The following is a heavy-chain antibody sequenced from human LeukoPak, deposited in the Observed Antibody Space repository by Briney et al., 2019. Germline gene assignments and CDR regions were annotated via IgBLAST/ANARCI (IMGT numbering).Heavy chain of an antibody. CDR2: INHSGST. D-gene: IGHD3-10*01. J-gene: IGHJ5*02. CDR1: CGSFSGYY. V-gene: IGHV4-34*01. Sequence: PSETLSLTCAVYCGSFSGYYWSWIRQPPGKGLEWIGEINHSGSTNYNPPLKSRVTISVDTSKNQFSLKLSSVTAADTAVYYCARGLLLLWFGELSRYNWFDPWGQGTLVTVSS. CDR3: ARGLLLLWFGELSRYNWFDP.